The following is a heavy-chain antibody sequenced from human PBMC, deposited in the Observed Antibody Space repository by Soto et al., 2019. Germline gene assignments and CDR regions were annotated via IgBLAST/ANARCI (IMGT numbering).Heavy chain of an antibody. D-gene: IGHD6-13*01. CDR1: GYSFTSYW. J-gene: IGHJ5*02. V-gene: IGHV5-51*01. CDR3: ARTARIAAAHNWFDP. Sequence: GESLKISFKGSGYSFTSYWIGWVRQMPGKGLEWMGIIYPGDSDTRYSPSFQGQVTISADKAISTAYLQWSSLKASDTAMYYCARTARIAAAHNWFDPWGQGTLVTVSS. CDR2: IYPGDSDT.